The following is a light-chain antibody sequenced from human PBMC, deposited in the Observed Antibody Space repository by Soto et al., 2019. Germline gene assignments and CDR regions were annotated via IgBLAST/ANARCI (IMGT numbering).Light chain of an antibody. CDR1: LSISSW. V-gene: IGKV1-5*03. J-gene: IGKJ1*01. CDR2: KAS. CDR3: QHYNTYRRT. Sequence: DIQMTQSPSTLSASVGDRVTITCRASLSISSWLAWYQQKPGKAPKLLIYKASSLESVLPSRFSRGGLGAELPRTTSSRQPDEFATYYYQHYNTYRRTFRQGTKLEIK.